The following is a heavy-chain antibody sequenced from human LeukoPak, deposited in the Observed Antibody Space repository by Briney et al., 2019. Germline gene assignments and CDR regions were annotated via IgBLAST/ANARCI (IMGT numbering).Heavy chain of an antibody. J-gene: IGHJ3*02. CDR3: ARGVTAIQDAFDI. V-gene: IGHV1-69*04. Sequence: SVKVSCKVSGYTLTELSMHWVRQAPGQGLEWMGRIIPILGIANYAQKFQGRVTITADKSTSTAYMELSSLRSEDTAVYYCARGVTAIQDAFDIWGQGTMVTVSS. CDR2: IIPILGIA. D-gene: IGHD2-21*02. CDR1: GYTLTELS.